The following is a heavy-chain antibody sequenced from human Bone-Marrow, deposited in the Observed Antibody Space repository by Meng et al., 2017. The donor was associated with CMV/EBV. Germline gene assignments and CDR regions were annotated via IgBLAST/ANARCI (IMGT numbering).Heavy chain of an antibody. CDR1: GFTFSSYA. Sequence: GESLKISCAASGFTFSSYAMHWVRQAPGKGLEWVAVISYDGSNKYYADSVKGRFTISRDNSKNTLYLQMNSLRAEDTAVYYCARYSSSWGFYYYYGMDVWGQGTTVTVSS. CDR3: ARYSSSWGFYYYYGMDV. CDR2: ISYDGSNK. J-gene: IGHJ6*02. D-gene: IGHD6-13*01. V-gene: IGHV3-30*04.